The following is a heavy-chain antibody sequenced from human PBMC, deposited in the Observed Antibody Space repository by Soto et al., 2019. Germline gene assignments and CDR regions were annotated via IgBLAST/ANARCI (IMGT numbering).Heavy chain of an antibody. Sequence: QVLLVESGGGVVQPVRSLRLSCVASGFTFSSYGMHWVRQAPGKGLEWVAIISYDGSNTYYADSVKGRFTISRDNSKNTLYLKMNSLRAEDTSVYYCAKEGGLSGSYYISSSYYFDYWGQGTLVTVSS. CDR1: GFTFSSYG. V-gene: IGHV3-30*18. D-gene: IGHD1-26*01. CDR3: AKEGGLSGSYYISSSYYFDY. J-gene: IGHJ4*02. CDR2: ISYDGSNT.